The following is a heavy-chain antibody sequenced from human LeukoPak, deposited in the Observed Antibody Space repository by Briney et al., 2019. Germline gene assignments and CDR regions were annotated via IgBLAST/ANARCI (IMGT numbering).Heavy chain of an antibody. Sequence: GSSVKVSCKASGGTFSSYAISWVRQAPGQGLEWMGGIIPIFGTANYAQKFQGRVTITADEFTSTAYIDLTSLRSDDTAIYFCAAPLRAGYMYGFQSWGQGTLVTVSS. D-gene: IGHD5-18*01. V-gene: IGHV1-69*01. J-gene: IGHJ5*02. CDR1: GGTFSSYA. CDR3: AAPLRAGYMYGFQS. CDR2: IIPIFGTA.